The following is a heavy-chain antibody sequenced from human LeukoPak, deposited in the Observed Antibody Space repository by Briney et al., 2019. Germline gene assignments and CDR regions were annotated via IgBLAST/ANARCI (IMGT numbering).Heavy chain of an antibody. CDR3: ARDDYYYDSSGSTKNFDY. Sequence: GGSLRLSCAASGFTFSSYAMSWVRQAPGKGLEWVSAISGSGGSTYYADSVKGRFTISRDNSKNTLYLQMNSLRAEDTAVYYCARDDYYYDSSGSTKNFDYWGQGTLVTVSS. D-gene: IGHD3-22*01. J-gene: IGHJ4*02. V-gene: IGHV3-23*01. CDR1: GFTFSSYA. CDR2: ISGSGGST.